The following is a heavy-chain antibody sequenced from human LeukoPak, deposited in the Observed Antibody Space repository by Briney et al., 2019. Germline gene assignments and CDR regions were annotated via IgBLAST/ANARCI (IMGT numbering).Heavy chain of an antibody. CDR2: MYHNGSA. J-gene: IGHJ5*02. CDR1: GGSISSISYY. Sequence: SETLSLTCTVSGGSISSISYYWGWIRQPPGKGLEWIGSMYHNGSAYYNPSLKSRVTISVDTSKNQFSLKLTSVTAADTAVYYCARHPSGRMWLQQGGWFDPWGQGTLVTVSS. V-gene: IGHV4-39*01. CDR3: ARHPSGRMWLQQGGWFDP. D-gene: IGHD5-24*01.